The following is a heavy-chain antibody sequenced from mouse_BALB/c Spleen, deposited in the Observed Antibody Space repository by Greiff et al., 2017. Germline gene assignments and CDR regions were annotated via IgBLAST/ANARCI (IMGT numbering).Heavy chain of an antibody. Sequence: EVQVVESGGGLVQPGGSRKLSCAASGFTFSSFGMHWVRQAPEKGLEWVAYISSGSSTIYYADTVKGRFTISRDNPKNTLFLQMTSLRSEDTAMYYCARAPYGYDYAMDYWGQGTSVTVSS. J-gene: IGHJ4*01. V-gene: IGHV5-17*02. CDR3: ARAPYGYDYAMDY. D-gene: IGHD2-2*01. CDR2: ISSGSSTI. CDR1: GFTFSSFG.